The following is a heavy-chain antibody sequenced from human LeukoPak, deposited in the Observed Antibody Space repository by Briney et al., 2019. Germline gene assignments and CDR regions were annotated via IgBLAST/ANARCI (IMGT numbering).Heavy chain of an antibody. J-gene: IGHJ4*02. CDR3: ARVDSSGYYLDY. V-gene: IGHV1-46*01. CDR2: INPSGGST. Sequence: ASVKVSCKASGYTFTSYYMHWVRQAPGQGLEWMRIINPSGGSTSYAQKFQGRVTMTRDTSTSTVYMELSSLRSEDTAVYYCARVDSSGYYLDYWGQGTLVTVSS. D-gene: IGHD3-22*01. CDR1: GYTFTSYY.